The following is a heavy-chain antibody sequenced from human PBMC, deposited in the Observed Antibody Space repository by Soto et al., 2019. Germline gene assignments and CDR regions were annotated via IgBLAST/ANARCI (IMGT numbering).Heavy chain of an antibody. CDR1: GYTFSSYS. Sequence: GGSLRISCAACGYTFSSYSMDWVRQAPGKGLEWVSSISSSSSYIYYADSVKGRFTISRDNAKNSLYLQMNSLRAEDTAVYYCARDPSAEGAMAFDYWGQGTLVTSPQ. V-gene: IGHV3-21*01. J-gene: IGHJ4*02. D-gene: IGHD5-18*01. CDR3: ARDPSAEGAMAFDY. CDR2: ISSSSSYI.